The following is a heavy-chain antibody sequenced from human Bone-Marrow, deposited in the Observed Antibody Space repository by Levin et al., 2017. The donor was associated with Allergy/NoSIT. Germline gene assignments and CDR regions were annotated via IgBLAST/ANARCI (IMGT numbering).Heavy chain of an antibody. Sequence: GASVKVSCKASGGTFSSHGIAWVRQAPGQGLEWMGGIIPIFGPPNYAQKFQGRVTISADESTNTAYMELSSLRSDDTAVFYCARLTGDCSGGACLSRYFYYYMDVWGKGTTVTVSS. CDR2: IIPIFGPP. D-gene: IGHD2-15*01. CDR1: GGTFSSHG. V-gene: IGHV1-69*13. CDR3: ARLTGDCSGGACLSRYFYYYMDV. J-gene: IGHJ6*03.